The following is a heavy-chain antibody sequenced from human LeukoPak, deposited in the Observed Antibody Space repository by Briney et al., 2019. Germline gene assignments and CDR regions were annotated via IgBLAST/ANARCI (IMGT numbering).Heavy chain of an antibody. CDR1: GYTFTSYG. D-gene: IGHD3-3*01. J-gene: IGHJ4*02. CDR3: ARDLLVAGRGSFWNLPTY. Sequence: ASVKVSCKASGYTFTSYGISWVRQAPGQGLEWMGWISAYNGNTNYAQKLQGRVTMTTDTSTSTAYMELRSLGSDDTAVYYCARDLLVAGRGSFWNLPTYWGQGTLVTVSS. CDR2: ISAYNGNT. V-gene: IGHV1-18*01.